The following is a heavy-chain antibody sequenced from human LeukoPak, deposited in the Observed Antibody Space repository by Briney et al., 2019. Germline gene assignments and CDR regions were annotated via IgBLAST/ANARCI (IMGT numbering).Heavy chain of an antibody. CDR3: AGPIHGYNSPFDH. Sequence: SETLSLTCTVSGGSISSSNYFWGWIRQPPGKGLEWIGSIYYSGSTYDNPSLKSRVTISVDTSKNLFSLKLSSVTAADTAVYYCAGPIHGYNSPFDHWGQGTLVTVSS. J-gene: IGHJ4*02. CDR2: IYYSGST. CDR1: GGSISSSNYF. V-gene: IGHV4-39*01. D-gene: IGHD5-24*01.